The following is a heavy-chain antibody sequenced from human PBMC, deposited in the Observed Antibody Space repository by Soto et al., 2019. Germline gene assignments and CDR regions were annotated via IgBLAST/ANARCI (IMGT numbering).Heavy chain of an antibody. CDR1: GFTFSSYA. CDR2: ISGSGDGT. J-gene: IGHJ6*02. D-gene: IGHD6-13*01. Sequence: GGSLRLSCAASGFTFSSYAMSWVRQAPGKGLEWVSAISGSGDGTYYADSVKGRFTISRDTSKNTLYLQMNSLRAEDTAVYYCAKHKGAAGNYGMDVWGQGTTVTVSS. V-gene: IGHV3-23*01. CDR3: AKHKGAAGNYGMDV.